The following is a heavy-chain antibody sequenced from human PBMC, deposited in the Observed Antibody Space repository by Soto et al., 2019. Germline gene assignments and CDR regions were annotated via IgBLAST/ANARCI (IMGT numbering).Heavy chain of an antibody. CDR3: AIRMYSTRSYYLDY. J-gene: IGHJ4*02. Sequence: EMHLLESGGGLVQAGGSMRLSCAASGFTVSSYALNWVRQAPGKGLEWVSGISASTYYADSVKGRFTISRDTSKNTLYLPMNSLRADDTAIYFCAIRMYSTRSYYLDYWGQGTLVTVSS. CDR1: GFTVSSYA. D-gene: IGHD6-13*01. CDR2: ISAST. V-gene: IGHV3-23*01.